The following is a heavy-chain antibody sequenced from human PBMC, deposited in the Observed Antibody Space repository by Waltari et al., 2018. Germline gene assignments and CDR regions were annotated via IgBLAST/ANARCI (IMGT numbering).Heavy chain of an antibody. J-gene: IGHJ3*01. D-gene: IGHD3-16*01. CDR2: ISPTGYDK. V-gene: IGHV3-48*03. CDR1: GVALGGTV. CDR3: VRSLYINYGSEGFEE. Sequence: VELGGKLVPPGGSLKVSCGGDGVALGGTVFNWVRHTPGKGLEWISHISPTGYDKLYAASVKGRFTISRDSAKSVFLEMSRLRAEDTGVYYCVRSLYINYGSEGFEEWGPGTMVTVSS.